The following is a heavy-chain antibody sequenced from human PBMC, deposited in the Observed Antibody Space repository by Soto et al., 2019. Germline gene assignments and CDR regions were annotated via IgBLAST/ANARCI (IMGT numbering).Heavy chain of an antibody. Sequence: EVQLVEFGGGLVQRGGSLRLSCEASGLTVSSTYMSWVRQAPGEGLEWVSTIYSGDSTYYADSVKGRFTVSRHSSNNTLVLHMNSLRPEDTAIYYCARRRRHYGDLDYWGQGTLFTVSS. D-gene: IGHD4-17*01. V-gene: IGHV3-53*04. CDR3: ARRRRHYGDLDY. CDR2: IYSGDST. J-gene: IGHJ4*02. CDR1: GLTVSSTY.